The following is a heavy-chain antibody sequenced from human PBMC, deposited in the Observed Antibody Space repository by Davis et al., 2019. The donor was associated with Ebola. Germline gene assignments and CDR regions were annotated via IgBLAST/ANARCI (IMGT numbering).Heavy chain of an antibody. D-gene: IGHD6-13*01. J-gene: IGHJ6*02. CDR2: INNRGRTI. V-gene: IGHV3-48*04. CDR1: GFTFSSYS. CDR3: ARDLRTGQLVFYYYGMDV. Sequence: GGSLRLSCTASGFTFSSYSMNWVRQAPGKGLEWLSYINNRGRTIYYADSVKGRFTISRDNAKNSLYLQMNSLRAEDTAVYYCARDLRTGQLVFYYYGMDVWGQGTTVTVSS.